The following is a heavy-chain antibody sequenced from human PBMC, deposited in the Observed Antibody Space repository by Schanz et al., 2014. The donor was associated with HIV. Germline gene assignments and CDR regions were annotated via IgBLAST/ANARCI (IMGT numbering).Heavy chain of an antibody. Sequence: QVQLVESGGGVVQPGRSLRLSCAGSGFSFDTFGIHWVRQAPGKGLEWLAVIWYDGSNTYYGDSVKGRFTISRDNSKNTLYLQMKSLRVEDTAVYYCAKDRNQYDSRYIGKGNYYYYYGMDVWGQGTTVIVSS. D-gene: IGHD3-22*01. CDR3: AKDRNQYDSRYIGKGNYYYYYGMDV. V-gene: IGHV3-33*06. J-gene: IGHJ6*02. CDR2: IWYDGSNT. CDR1: GFSFDTFG.